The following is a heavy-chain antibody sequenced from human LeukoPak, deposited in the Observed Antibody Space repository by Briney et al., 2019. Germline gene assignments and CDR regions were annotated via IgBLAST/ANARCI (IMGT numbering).Heavy chain of an antibody. V-gene: IGHV1-2*06. CDR1: GYTFTGYY. CDR3: ARDLGSGSYPIDNWFGP. Sequence: ASVKVSCKASGYTFTGYYMHWVRQAPGQGLEWMGRINPNSGGTNYVQKFQGRVTMTRDTSISTAYMELSRLRSDDTAVYYCARDLGSGSYPIDNWFGPWGQGTLVTVSS. CDR2: INPNSGGT. D-gene: IGHD3-10*01. J-gene: IGHJ5*02.